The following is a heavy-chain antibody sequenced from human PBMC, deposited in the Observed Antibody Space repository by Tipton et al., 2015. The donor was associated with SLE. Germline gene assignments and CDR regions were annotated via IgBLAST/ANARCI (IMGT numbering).Heavy chain of an antibody. V-gene: IGHV4-31*03. CDR2: SHYSGNT. J-gene: IGHJ4*02. D-gene: IGHD3/OR15-3a*01. CDR1: GGSISSGGYY. Sequence: LRLSCSVSGGSISSGGYYWSWIRQHPGKGLEWIGYSHYSGNTYYNTSLKSRVTISVDTSKNQFSLKLSSVTAADTAVYYCARGGGDFGLKNWGQGTLVTASS. CDR3: ARGGGDFGLKN.